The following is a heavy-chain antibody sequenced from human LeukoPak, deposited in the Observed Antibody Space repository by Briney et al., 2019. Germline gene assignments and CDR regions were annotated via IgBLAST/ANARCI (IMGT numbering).Heavy chain of an antibody. CDR1: GGSISSTSYY. J-gene: IGHJ5*02. CDR3: ARVTFWSGYYDWFDP. D-gene: IGHD3-3*01. CDR2: IYYSGST. V-gene: IGHV4-39*07. Sequence: SETLSLTCTVSGGSISSTSYYWGWIRQPPGKGLEWMGSIYYSGSTYYNPSLKSRLTISVDTSKNQFSLKLSSVTAADTAVYYCARVTFWSGYYDWFDPWGQGTLVTVSS.